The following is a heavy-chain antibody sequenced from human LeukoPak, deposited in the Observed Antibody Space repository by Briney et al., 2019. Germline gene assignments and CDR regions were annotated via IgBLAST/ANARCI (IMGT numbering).Heavy chain of an antibody. CDR1: GFTFSSYA. D-gene: IGHD6-13*01. Sequence: GGSLRLSCAASGFTFSSYAMSWVRQAPGKGLEWVSATIGNGGSTYYANSVKGRFTISRDNSKNTLYLQMGSLRAEDRAVYYCARDGSGYSSSSYDYGMRYYYYYMDVWGKGTTVTVSS. V-gene: IGHV3-64*01. CDR3: ARDGSGYSSSSYDYGMRYYYYYMDV. CDR2: TIGNGGST. J-gene: IGHJ6*03.